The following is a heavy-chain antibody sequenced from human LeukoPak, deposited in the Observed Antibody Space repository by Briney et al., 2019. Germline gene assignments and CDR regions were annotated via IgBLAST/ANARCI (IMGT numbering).Heavy chain of an antibody. J-gene: IGHJ4*02. CDR3: ARDRIQLWSLGY. CDR1: GYTLTGYY. Sequence: ASVKVSCKASGYTLTGYYMHWVRQAPGQGLEWMGWINPNSGGTNYAQKFQGRVTMTRDTSISTAYMELSRLRSDDTAVYYCARDRIQLWSLGYWGQGTLVTVSS. CDR2: INPNSGGT. D-gene: IGHD5-18*01. V-gene: IGHV1-2*02.